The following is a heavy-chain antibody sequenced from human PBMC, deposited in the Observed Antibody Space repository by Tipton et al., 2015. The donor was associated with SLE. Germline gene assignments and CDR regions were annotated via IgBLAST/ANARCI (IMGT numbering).Heavy chain of an antibody. V-gene: IGHV3-33*01. CDR1: GFTFSSHG. J-gene: IGHJ4*02. Sequence: SLRLSCVGSGFTFSSHGFHWVRQAPGKGLEWVAFIWYDGTNEDYADSVKGRFTISRDNSKNTLCLQMNSLRAEDTAVYYCAREERFGVVDEWGQGTLVTVSS. D-gene: IGHD2-15*01. CDR3: AREERFGVVDE. CDR2: IWYDGTNE.